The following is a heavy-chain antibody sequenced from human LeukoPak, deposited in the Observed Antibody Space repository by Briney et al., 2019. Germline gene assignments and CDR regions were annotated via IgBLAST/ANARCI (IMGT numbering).Heavy chain of an antibody. CDR3: ARGLRYFDWLLGP. Sequence: SETLSLTCAVYGGSFSGYYWSWIRQPPGKGLEWIGEINHSGSTNYNPSLKSRVTISVDTSKNQFSLKLSPVTAADTAVYYCARGLRYFDWLLGPWGQGTLVTVSS. CDR1: GGSFSGYY. V-gene: IGHV4-34*01. J-gene: IGHJ5*02. D-gene: IGHD3-9*01. CDR2: INHSGST.